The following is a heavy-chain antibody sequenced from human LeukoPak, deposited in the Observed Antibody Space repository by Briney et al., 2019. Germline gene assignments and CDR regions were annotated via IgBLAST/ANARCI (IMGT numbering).Heavy chain of an antibody. CDR1: GFTFSSYG. J-gene: IGHJ4*02. V-gene: IGHV3-33*01. Sequence: GGSLRLSCAASGFTFSSYGMHWVRQAPGKGLEWVAVIWYDGSNKYYADSVKGRFTISRDNSKNTLYLQMNSLRAEDTAVYYCARGRRPGYCSSTSCYNGVTFFDYWGQGTLVTVSS. D-gene: IGHD2-2*02. CDR3: ARGRRPGYCSSTSCYNGVTFFDY. CDR2: IWYDGSNK.